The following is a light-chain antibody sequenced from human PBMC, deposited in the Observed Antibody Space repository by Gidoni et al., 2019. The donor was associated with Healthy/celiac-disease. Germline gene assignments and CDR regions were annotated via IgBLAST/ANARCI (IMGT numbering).Light chain of an antibody. Sequence: IVMIPSPDSLAASLGERATINCKSSQSVLYSSNNKNYLAWYQQKPGQPPKLLIYWASTRESGVPDRFSGSGSGTDFTLTISSLQAEDVAVYYCQQYYSTPLTFXGXTKVEIK. CDR1: QSVLYSSNNKNY. CDR2: WAS. J-gene: IGKJ4*01. V-gene: IGKV4-1*01. CDR3: QQYYSTPLT.